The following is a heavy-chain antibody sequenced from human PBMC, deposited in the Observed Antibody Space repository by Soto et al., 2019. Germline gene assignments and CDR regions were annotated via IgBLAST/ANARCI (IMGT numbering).Heavy chain of an antibody. V-gene: IGHV3-23*01. J-gene: IGHJ4*02. Sequence: GGSMRISCAASGFTFSSYAMSWVRQAPGKGLAWASAISGRGCSTYYADSVKGRFTISRDYSKNTLNPQMNSLRAKAPAAYHCARRPEQLEPFDYWAQGSLVPVSS. D-gene: IGHD1-1*01. CDR3: ARRPEQLEPFDY. CDR1: GFTFSSYA. CDR2: ISGRGCST.